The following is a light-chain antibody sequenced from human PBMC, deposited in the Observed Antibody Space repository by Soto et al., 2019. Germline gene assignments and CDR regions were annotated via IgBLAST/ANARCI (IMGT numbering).Light chain of an antibody. J-gene: IGKJ1*01. CDR1: ETVATN. Sequence: EVVMTQSPATLSASPGERATLSCWASETVATNLAWYQQKPGQAPRLLISGASTRAAGISDRFRGSGSGTGFTLTISSLRSEESCIYYCQKYFEWPPMTFGQGTKLEI. V-gene: IGKV3-15*01. CDR3: QKYFEWPPMT. CDR2: GAS.